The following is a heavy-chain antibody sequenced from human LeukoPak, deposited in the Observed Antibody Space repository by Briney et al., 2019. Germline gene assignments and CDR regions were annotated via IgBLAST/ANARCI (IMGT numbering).Heavy chain of an antibody. Sequence: GGSLRLSCAASGFTVSTNYMNWVRQAPGKGLEWVSVVYMGGTTYYADSVKGRFTISRDSTKNTIYLQMNNPRAEDTAVYYCARGLLRDGYTYTYSFGYWGQGALVTVSS. CDR3: ARGLLRDGYTYTYSFGY. D-gene: IGHD5-18*01. J-gene: IGHJ4*02. V-gene: IGHV3-66*01. CDR2: VYMGGTT. CDR1: GFTVSTNY.